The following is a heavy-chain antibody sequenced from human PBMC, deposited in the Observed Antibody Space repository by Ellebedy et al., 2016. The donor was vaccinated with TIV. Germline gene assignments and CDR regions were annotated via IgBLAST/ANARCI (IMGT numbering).Heavy chain of an antibody. J-gene: IGHJ6*02. D-gene: IGHD2-2*02. Sequence: GESLKISCAASGFTFSSYSMNWVRQAPGKGLEWVSYISSSSSTIYYADSVKGRFTISRDNAKNSLYLQMNSLRAEDTAVYYCAREGHPYCSSTSCYNGYYYGMDVWGQGTTVTVSS. CDR1: GFTFSSYS. CDR3: AREGHPYCSSTSCYNGYYYGMDV. V-gene: IGHV3-48*01. CDR2: ISSSSSTI.